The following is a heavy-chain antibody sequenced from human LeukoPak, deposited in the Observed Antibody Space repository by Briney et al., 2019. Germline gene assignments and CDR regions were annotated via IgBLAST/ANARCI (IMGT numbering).Heavy chain of an antibody. D-gene: IGHD3-10*01. CDR3: ARTSTYYYASGMPPKVIYFDY. CDR1: GGSISSSY. Sequence: SETLSLSCTVSGGSISSSYWSWIRQPPGKGLEWVGYIYCSGSTNYNPSLKSRVTISVDTSKNQFSLKLSSVTAADTAVYYCARTSTYYYASGMPPKVIYFDYWGQGTLVTVSS. J-gene: IGHJ4*02. CDR2: IYCSGST. V-gene: IGHV4-59*01.